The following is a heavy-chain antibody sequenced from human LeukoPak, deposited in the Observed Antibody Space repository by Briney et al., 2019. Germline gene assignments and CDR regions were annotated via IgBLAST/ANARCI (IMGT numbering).Heavy chain of an antibody. J-gene: IGHJ4*02. Sequence: PGGSLRLSCTASGFMFSSYGMSWVRQAPGKGLEWVSSMSGPGDNTFYADSVKGRFTISRDNSKNMLFLQMSSLRAEDTAVYYCAQTHGGSRPRCFLHWGQGALVTVSS. CDR2: MSGPGDNT. V-gene: IGHV3-23*01. CDR3: AQTHGGSRPRCFLH. D-gene: IGHD2/OR15-2a*01. CDR1: GFMFSSYG.